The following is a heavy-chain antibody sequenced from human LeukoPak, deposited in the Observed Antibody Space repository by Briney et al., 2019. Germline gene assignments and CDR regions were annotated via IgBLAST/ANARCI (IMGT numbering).Heavy chain of an antibody. J-gene: IGHJ6*02. D-gene: IGHD5-12*01. Sequence: PGGSLRLSCAASGFTFSDHAMSWVRQAPAKGLEWVSSINGNGGGSYYIDSVKGRFTISRDNSKNILYLQMNSLRGEDTAKYYCVKGRYSTPDDGMEVWGQGTTVTVSS. CDR3: VKGRYSTPDDGMEV. CDR2: INGNGGGS. V-gene: IGHV3-23*01. CDR1: GFTFSDHA.